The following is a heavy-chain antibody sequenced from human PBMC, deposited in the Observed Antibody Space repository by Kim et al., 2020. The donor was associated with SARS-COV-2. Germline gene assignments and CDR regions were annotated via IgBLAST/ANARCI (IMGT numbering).Heavy chain of an antibody. Sequence: SVKVSCKASGGTFSSYTISWVRQAPGQGLEWMGRIIPILGIANYAQKFQGRVTITADKSTSTAYMELSSLRSEDTAVYYCATSLRYSSSWYKVYYYGMDDWGQGTTVTVSS. J-gene: IGHJ6*02. V-gene: IGHV1-69*02. CDR2: IIPILGIA. D-gene: IGHD6-13*01. CDR1: GGTFSSYT. CDR3: ATSLRYSSSWYKVYYYGMDD.